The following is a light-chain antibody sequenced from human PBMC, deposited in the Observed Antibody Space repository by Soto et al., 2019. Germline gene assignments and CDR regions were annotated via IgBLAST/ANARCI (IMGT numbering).Light chain of an antibody. CDR1: QNINRY. Sequence: DIQMTQSPSSLSASVGDRVTITCRASQNINRYLNWYQQKPGKAPKLLIYAASTLQSGVPSRFSGSGSGTEFTLTISSLQPEDFATYSCQQSYSSPMYTFGQGTKLEI. J-gene: IGKJ2*01. CDR3: QQSYSSPMYT. CDR2: AAS. V-gene: IGKV1-39*01.